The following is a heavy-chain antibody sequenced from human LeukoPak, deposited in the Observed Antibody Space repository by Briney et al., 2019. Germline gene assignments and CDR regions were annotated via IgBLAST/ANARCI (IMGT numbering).Heavy chain of an antibody. J-gene: IGHJ4*02. CDR1: GGSISSDDYY. CDR3: ARERIDYGDYVGYFDY. CDR2: VYYSGTT. Sequence: TSETLSLTCAVSGGSISSDDYYWSWIRQPPGKGLEWIGHVYYSGTTYYNPSLESRVTISIDTSKNQFSLKLSSVTAADTAVYYCARERIDYGDYVGYFDYWGRGTLVAVSS. V-gene: IGHV4-30-4*01. D-gene: IGHD4-17*01.